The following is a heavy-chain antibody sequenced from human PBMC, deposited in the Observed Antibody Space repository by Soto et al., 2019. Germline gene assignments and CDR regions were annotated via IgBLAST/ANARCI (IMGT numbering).Heavy chain of an antibody. Sequence: EVQLLESGGGLGQPGGSLRLSCAASGFTFSAYAMSWVRQAPGKVLEWVSAISADSWSTYYADSVKGRSTISRDNSKNTVSLQMNSLRFEDTAVYYCANDQGIGHFFWSGLNWCDPWGQGSLVTVSS. CDR1: GFTFSAYA. J-gene: IGHJ5*02. D-gene: IGHD3-3*01. V-gene: IGHV3-23*01. CDR2: ISADSWST. CDR3: ANDQGIGHFFWSGLNWCDP.